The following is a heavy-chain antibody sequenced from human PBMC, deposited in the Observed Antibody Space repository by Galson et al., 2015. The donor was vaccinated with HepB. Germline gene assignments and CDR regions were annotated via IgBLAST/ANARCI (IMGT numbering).Heavy chain of an antibody. J-gene: IGHJ4*02. CDR1: GFTFSDYY. D-gene: IGHD2-2*01. Sequence: SLRLSCAASGFTFSDYYMSWIRQAPGKGLEWVSYISSSSSYTNYADSVKGRFTISRDNAKNSLYLQMNSLRAEDTAVYYCARAQNPGLVPAELGGPFDYWGQGTLVTVSS. CDR2: ISSSSSYT. V-gene: IGHV3-11*06. CDR3: ARAQNPGLVPAELGGPFDY.